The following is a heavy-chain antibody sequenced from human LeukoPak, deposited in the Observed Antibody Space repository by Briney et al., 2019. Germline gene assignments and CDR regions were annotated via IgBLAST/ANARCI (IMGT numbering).Heavy chain of an antibody. CDR2: IYSGGST. V-gene: IGHV3-66*01. D-gene: IGHD6-13*01. CDR3: ARGKTGIAAAGDY. J-gene: IGHJ4*02. CDR1: GFTVSSNY. Sequence: PGGSLRLSCAASGFTVSSNYMSWVRQAPGKGLEWVSVIYSGGSTYYADSVKGRFTISRDNSKNTLYLQMNSLRAEDTAVYYCARGKTGIAAAGDYWGQGTLVTVSS.